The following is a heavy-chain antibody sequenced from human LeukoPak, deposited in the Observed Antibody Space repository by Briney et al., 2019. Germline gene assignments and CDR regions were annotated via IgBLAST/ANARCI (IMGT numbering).Heavy chain of an antibody. J-gene: IGHJ5*02. CDR1: GGSISSSSYY. CDR3: ARHVDPPNWFDP. Sequence: SETLSLTCTVSGGSISSSSYYWGWIRQPPGTGLEWIGSIYYSGSTYYNPSLKSRVTISVDTSKNQFSLKLSSVTAADTAVYYCARHVDPPNWFDPWGQGTLVTVSS. CDR2: IYYSGST. D-gene: IGHD5-24*01. V-gene: IGHV4-39*01.